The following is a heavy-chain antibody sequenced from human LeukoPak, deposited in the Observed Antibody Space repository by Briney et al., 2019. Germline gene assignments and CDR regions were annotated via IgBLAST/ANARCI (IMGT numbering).Heavy chain of an antibody. Sequence: GGSLRLSCAASGFTFSSYAMSWVRQAPGKGLEWVSAISGSGGSTYYADSVKGRFTISRDNSKNTLYLQMNSLRAEDTAVYYCATTQWLVPWFDPWGQGTLVTVSS. CDR1: GFTFSSYA. V-gene: IGHV3-23*01. CDR2: ISGSGGST. J-gene: IGHJ5*02. D-gene: IGHD6-19*01. CDR3: ATTQWLVPWFDP.